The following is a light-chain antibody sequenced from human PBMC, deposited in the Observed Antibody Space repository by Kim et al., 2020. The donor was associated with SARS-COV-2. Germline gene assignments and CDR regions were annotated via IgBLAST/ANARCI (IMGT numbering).Light chain of an antibody. Sequence: QSVTISCTGSSSNIGTPYDVHWYQYIPGTAPKLLIHGNNNRPSGVPDRFSGSKSGTSASLAITGLQSEDEAVYYCQSYDTSLSGLVFGGGTQLTVL. CDR3: QSYDTSLSGLV. J-gene: IGLJ3*02. CDR1: SSNIGTPYD. CDR2: GNN. V-gene: IGLV1-40*01.